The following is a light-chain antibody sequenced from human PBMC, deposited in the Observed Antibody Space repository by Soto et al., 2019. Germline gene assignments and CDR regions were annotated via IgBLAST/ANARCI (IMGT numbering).Light chain of an antibody. CDR3: QQYGSTPT. V-gene: IGKV3-20*01. Sequence: IVLTQSPGTLALSPGEIATLSCRASQSVSGSYLAWHQQKPGQAPRLLIYGASSRATGIPDRFTGSGSGTDFTLTIGRLEPEDFAVYYCQQYGSTPTFGQGTKVDIK. J-gene: IGKJ1*01. CDR1: QSVSGSY. CDR2: GAS.